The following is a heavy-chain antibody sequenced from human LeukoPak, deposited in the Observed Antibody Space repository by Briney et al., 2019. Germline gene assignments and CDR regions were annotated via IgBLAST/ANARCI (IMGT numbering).Heavy chain of an antibody. CDR1: GGSISSSSYY. CDR2: IYYSGST. Sequence: PSETLSLTCTVSGGSISSSSYYWGWIRQPPGKGLEWIGSIYYSGSTYYNPSLKSRVTISVDTSKNQFSLKLSSVTAADTAVYYCARDTDYGGEVELDYWGQGTLVTVSS. V-gene: IGHV4-39*07. J-gene: IGHJ4*02. D-gene: IGHD4-23*01. CDR3: ARDTDYGGEVELDY.